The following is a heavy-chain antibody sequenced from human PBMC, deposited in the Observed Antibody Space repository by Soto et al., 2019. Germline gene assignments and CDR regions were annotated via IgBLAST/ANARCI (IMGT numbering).Heavy chain of an antibody. CDR3: AKDGYDSSGDLYYFAY. J-gene: IGHJ4*02. CDR1: GFTFSTYA. CDR2: ISGSPSST. V-gene: IGHV3-23*01. D-gene: IGHD3-22*01. Sequence: EVQLLESGGGLVQPGGSLRLSGAASGFTFSTYAMSWVRQAPGKGLEWVSAISGSPSSTYYADSVKGRFTISRDNSKKTLFLQMNSLRAEDTAIYYCAKDGYDSSGDLYYFAYWGQGIPVTVSS.